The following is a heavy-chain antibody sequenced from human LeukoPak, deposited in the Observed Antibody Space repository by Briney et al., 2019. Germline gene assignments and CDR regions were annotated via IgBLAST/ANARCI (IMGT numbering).Heavy chain of an antibody. CDR3: ECLDCSCNGCDCIWFDP. J-gene: IGHJ5*02. Sequence: GASVKVSCKASGYIFTSYGISWVRQAPGQGLEWMGGISAYKGNTNYAQKLQGRVTMTTDKSTNKAYMELKSMTSDDTAVYYCECLDCSCNGCDCIWFDPWGQGTLVTVSS. CDR1: GYIFTSYG. V-gene: IGHV1-18*01. CDR2: ISAYKGNT. D-gene: IGHD2-2*01.